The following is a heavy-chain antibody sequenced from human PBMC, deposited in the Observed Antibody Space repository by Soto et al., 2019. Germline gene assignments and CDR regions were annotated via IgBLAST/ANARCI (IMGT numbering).Heavy chain of an antibody. Sequence: GGSLRLSCAASGFTFSSYAMSWVRQAPGKGLEWVSAISGSGGSTYYADSVKGRFTISRGNSKNTLYLQMNSLRAEDTAVYYCAKDPGLYCSSTSCYHGPLYYYYMDVWGKGTTVTVSS. D-gene: IGHD2-2*01. CDR1: GFTFSSYA. J-gene: IGHJ6*03. V-gene: IGHV3-23*01. CDR2: ISGSGGST. CDR3: AKDPGLYCSSTSCYHGPLYYYYMDV.